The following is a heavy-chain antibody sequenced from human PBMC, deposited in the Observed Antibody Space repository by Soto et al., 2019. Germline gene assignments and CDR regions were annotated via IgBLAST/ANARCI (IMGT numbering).Heavy chain of an antibody. CDR2: IRSRSNNYAT. V-gene: IGHV3-73*01. CDR3: TRPSKDGYSFGY. CDR1: GFTFTDSA. J-gene: IGHJ4*02. Sequence: EVQLVESGGGLVQPGGSLKLSCAASGFTFTDSAFHWVRQASGKGLEWVGRIRSRSNNYATAHAASVTGRFSISRDDSRNTAYLQMNRLKTEDTAVYYCTRPSKDGYSFGYWGQGTLVTVSS. D-gene: IGHD4-4*01.